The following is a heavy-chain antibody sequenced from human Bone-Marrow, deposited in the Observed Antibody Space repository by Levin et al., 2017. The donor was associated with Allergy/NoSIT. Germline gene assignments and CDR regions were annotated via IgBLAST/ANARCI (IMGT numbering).Heavy chain of an antibody. CDR2: ISTEGSHT. J-gene: IGHJ1*01. D-gene: IGHD1-1*01. Sequence: PGESLKISCAASGFNFKTYGMNWVRQVPGKGPEWVSSISTEGSHTFYAVAVKGRFTISRDSAKSSLYLEMNSLRAEDAALYYCAKAPGYATGKGYFQHWGQGTLVTLSS. V-gene: IGHV3-21*04. CDR3: AKAPGYATGKGYFQH. CDR1: GFNFKTYG.